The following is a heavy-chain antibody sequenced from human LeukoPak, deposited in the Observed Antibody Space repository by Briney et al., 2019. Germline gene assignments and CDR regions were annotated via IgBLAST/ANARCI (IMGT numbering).Heavy chain of an antibody. V-gene: IGHV1-69*01. J-gene: IGHJ4*02. Sequence: SVKVSCKASGGTFSSYAISWVRQAPGQGLEWMGGIIPIFGTAKYAQKFQGRVTITADESTSTAYMELSSLRSEDTAVYYCARRRDLYSGSYYPFDYWGQGTLVTVSS. CDR2: IIPIFGTA. CDR3: ARRRDLYSGSYYPFDY. D-gene: IGHD1-26*01. CDR1: GGTFSSYA.